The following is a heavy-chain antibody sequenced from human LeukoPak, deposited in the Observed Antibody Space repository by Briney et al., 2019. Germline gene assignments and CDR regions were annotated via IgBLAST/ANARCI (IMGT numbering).Heavy chain of an antibody. Sequence: GATVTVSCTASGYTFTSYDINWVRQATGQGLEWMGWMSPASGNTGYAQEFQGRVTMTRDTSVSTAYMELNSLRSEDTAVYYCARGPPNWGFDSWGQGTLVAVSS. CDR3: ARGPPNWGFDS. J-gene: IGHJ4*02. V-gene: IGHV1-8*01. CDR2: MSPASGNT. CDR1: GYTFTSYD. D-gene: IGHD7-27*01.